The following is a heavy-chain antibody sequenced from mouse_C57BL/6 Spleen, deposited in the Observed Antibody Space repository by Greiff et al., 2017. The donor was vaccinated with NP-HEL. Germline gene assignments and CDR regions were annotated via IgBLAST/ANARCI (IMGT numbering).Heavy chain of an antibody. CDR2: IYPGSGNT. D-gene: IGHD1-1*01. Sequence: QVQLQQSGPELVKPGASVKISCKASGYSFTSYYIHWVKQRPGLGLEWIGWIYPGSGNTKYNEKFKGKATLTADTSSSTAYMQLSSLTSEDSAVYYCARRDYGSLWYCDVWGTGTTVTVSS. CDR3: ARRDYGSLWYCDV. J-gene: IGHJ1*03. CDR1: GYSFTSYY. V-gene: IGHV1-66*01.